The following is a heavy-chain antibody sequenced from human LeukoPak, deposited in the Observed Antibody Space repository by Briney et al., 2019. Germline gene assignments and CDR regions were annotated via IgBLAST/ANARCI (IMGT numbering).Heavy chain of an antibody. V-gene: IGHV4-34*01. CDR2: INHSGST. D-gene: IGHD6-19*01. CDR3: ARFRGKYSSGWLDY. Sequence: TSETLSLTCAVYGGSFSGYYWSWIRQPPGKGLEWIGEINHSGSTNYNPSLKSRVTISVDTSKNQFSLKLSSVTAADTAVYCCARFRGKYSSGWLDYWGQGTLVTVSS. J-gene: IGHJ4*02. CDR1: GGSFSGYY.